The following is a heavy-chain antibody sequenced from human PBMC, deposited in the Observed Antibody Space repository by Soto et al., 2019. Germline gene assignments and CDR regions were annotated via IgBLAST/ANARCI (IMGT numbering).Heavy chain of an antibody. D-gene: IGHD5-12*01. V-gene: IGHV4-39*07. J-gene: IGHJ4*02. CDR3: ARGEMATIMPRY. Sequence: SETLSLTCTVSGGSISSSSYYWGWIRQPPGKGLEWIGSIYYSGSTYYNPSLKSRVTISVDTSKNQFSLKLSSVTAADTAVYYCARGEMATIMPRYWGQGTLVTVSS. CDR2: IYYSGST. CDR1: GGSISSSSYY.